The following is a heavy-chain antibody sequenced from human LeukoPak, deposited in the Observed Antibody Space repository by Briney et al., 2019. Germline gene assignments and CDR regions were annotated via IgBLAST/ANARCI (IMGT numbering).Heavy chain of an antibody. J-gene: IGHJ4*02. CDR3: AALRRDGYNSYFDY. V-gene: IGHV3-23*01. Sequence: PGGSLRLSCSASGFTFTSYAMNWVRQAPGKGLEWVSGIRGSGGSTYYADSVKGRFTISRDISKNTLYLQMDTLRADDTAIYYCAALRRDGYNSYFDYWGQGTLVTVSS. CDR1: GFTFTSYA. D-gene: IGHD5-24*01. CDR2: IRGSGGST.